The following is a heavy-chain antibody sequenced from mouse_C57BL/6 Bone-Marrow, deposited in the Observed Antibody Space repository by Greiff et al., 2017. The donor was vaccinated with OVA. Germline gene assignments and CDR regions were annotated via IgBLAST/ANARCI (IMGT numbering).Heavy chain of an antibody. D-gene: IGHD2-4*01. Sequence: VQLQQPGTELVKPGASVKLSCKASGYTFTSYWMHWVKQRPGQGLEWIGNINPSNGGTNYNEKFKSKATLTVDKSSSTAYMQLSSLTSEDSAVYDCARGYIYYDYDVGFAYWGQGTLVTVSA. CDR2: INPSNGGT. CDR1: GYTFTSYW. V-gene: IGHV1-53*01. J-gene: IGHJ3*01. CDR3: ARGYIYYDYDVGFAY.